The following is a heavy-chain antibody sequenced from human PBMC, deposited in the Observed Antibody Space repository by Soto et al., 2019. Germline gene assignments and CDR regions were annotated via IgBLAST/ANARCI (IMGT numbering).Heavy chain of an antibody. CDR1: GGSISSGGYS. D-gene: IGHD4-17*01. Sequence: QLQLQESGSGLVKPSQTLSLTCAVSGGSISSGGYSWSWIRQPPGKGLEWIGYIYHSGSTYYNPSLKRRVPISLDRSKQQFSLKLSSVTAAETAVYYCARGMTTVTTLDYWGQGTLVTVSS. CDR2: IYHSGST. J-gene: IGHJ4*02. V-gene: IGHV4-30-2*01. CDR3: ARGMTTVTTLDY.